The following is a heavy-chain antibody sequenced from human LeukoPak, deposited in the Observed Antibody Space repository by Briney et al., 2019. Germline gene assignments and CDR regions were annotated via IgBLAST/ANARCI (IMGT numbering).Heavy chain of an antibody. CDR2: MHNYWSS. Sequence: SETLSLSCTVSGASTSHFYWNWIRQPPGKGLEWIGYMHNYWSSKHSPSLKSRVTISIDTSKNQFSLQLTSVTAADTAMYFCARSAEWLRDAFDIWGQGRMVSVSS. D-gene: IGHD5-12*01. CDR1: GASTSHFY. CDR3: ARSAEWLRDAFDI. J-gene: IGHJ3*02. V-gene: IGHV4-59*01.